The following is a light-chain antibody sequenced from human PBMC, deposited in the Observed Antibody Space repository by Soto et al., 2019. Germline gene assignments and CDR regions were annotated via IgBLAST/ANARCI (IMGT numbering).Light chain of an antibody. CDR1: QSVSSSY. CDR3: QQYGSSAT. V-gene: IGKV3-20*01. J-gene: IGKJ1*01. Sequence: EIVFTQSPGTLSLSPGERAPLSCRASQSVSSSYLAWYQQKPGQAPRLLIYGASSRATGIPDRFSGSGSGTDFTLTISRLEPEDFAVYYCQQYGSSATFGQGTKVDIK. CDR2: GAS.